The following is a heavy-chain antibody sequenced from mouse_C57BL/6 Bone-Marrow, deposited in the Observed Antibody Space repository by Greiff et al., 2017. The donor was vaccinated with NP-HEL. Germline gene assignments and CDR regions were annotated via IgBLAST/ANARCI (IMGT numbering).Heavy chain of an antibody. CDR1: GYTFTDYY. Sequence: EVQLQQSGPELVKPGASVKISCKASGYTFTDYYMNWVKQSHGKSLEWIGDINPNNGGTSYNQKFKGKATLTVDKSSSTAYMELRSLTSEDSAVYYCAWGWLLPYAMDYWGQGTSVTVSS. CDR3: AWGWLLPYAMDY. CDR2: INPNNGGT. V-gene: IGHV1-26*01. D-gene: IGHD2-3*01. J-gene: IGHJ4*01.